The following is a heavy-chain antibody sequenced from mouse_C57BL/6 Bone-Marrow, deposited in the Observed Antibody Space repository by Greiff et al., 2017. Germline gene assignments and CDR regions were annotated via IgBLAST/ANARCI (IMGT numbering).Heavy chain of an antibody. CDR2: ISGGGGNT. J-gene: IGHJ3*01. Sequence: EVHLVESGGGLVKPGGSLKLSCAASGFTFSSYTMSWVRQTPEQRLEWVATISGGGGNTYYPDSVKGRFTISRDNAKNTLYLQMSSLRSEDTALYYCARHDGSSYVFAGWGQGNQGNVSA. CDR3: ARHDGSSYVFAG. CDR1: GFTFSSYT. V-gene: IGHV5-9*01. D-gene: IGHD1-1*01.